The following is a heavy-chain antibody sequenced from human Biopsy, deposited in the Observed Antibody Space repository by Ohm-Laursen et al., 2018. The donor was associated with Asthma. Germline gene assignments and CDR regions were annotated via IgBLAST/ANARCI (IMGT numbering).Heavy chain of an antibody. V-gene: IGHV3-30*18. J-gene: IGHJ3*02. Sequence: SLRLSCSATGFSFSNFAIHWVRQAPGKGLEWVGVISKDASTQDYADSVKGRFTISRDNAKNSLYLQMNSLRVEDTAVYYCAKESGSNYAFDIWGQGTMVTVSS. CDR2: ISKDASTQ. CDR1: GFSFSNFA. D-gene: IGHD1-1*01. CDR3: AKESGSNYAFDI.